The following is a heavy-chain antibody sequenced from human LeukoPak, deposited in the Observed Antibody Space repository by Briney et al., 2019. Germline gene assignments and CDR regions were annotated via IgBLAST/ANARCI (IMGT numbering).Heavy chain of an antibody. V-gene: IGHV4-59*01. CDR2: IYYSGST. Sequence: SETLSLTCTVSGGSISSYYWSWIRQPPGKGLEWIGYIYYSGSTNYNPSLKSRVTISVDTSKNQFSLKLSSVTAADTAVYYCARADTIFGVVGIDYYYMDVWGKGTTVTVSS. CDR3: ARADTIFGVVGIDYYYMDV. CDR1: GGSISSYY. D-gene: IGHD3-3*01. J-gene: IGHJ6*03.